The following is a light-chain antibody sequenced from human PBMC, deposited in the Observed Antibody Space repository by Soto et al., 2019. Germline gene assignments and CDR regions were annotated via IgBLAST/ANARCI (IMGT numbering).Light chain of an antibody. CDR2: GAS. Sequence: EVVLTQSPGPLSLSPGERATLSCRASQSVAANYLAWYQQKRGQAPRLLIYGASSRATAIPDRFSGSGSGTAFTLTISTLEPEDFAVYYCHQYGTAPLTFGPGTKVDIK. CDR3: HQYGTAPLT. J-gene: IGKJ3*01. V-gene: IGKV3-20*01. CDR1: QSVAANY.